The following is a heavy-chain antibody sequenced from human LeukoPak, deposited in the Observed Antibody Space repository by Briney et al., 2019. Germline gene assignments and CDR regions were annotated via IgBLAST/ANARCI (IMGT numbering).Heavy chain of an antibody. D-gene: IGHD1-1*01. CDR3: ARDHSGTQDY. Sequence: GRSLRLSCAASGFTFSNYGMHWVRQAPGKGLEWVAVIWDDGSNENYADSVKGRFTIFRDNRRNTLYIQMNSLRAEDTAVYSCARDHSGTQDYWGQGTLVTVSS. CDR1: GFTFSNYG. CDR2: IWDDGSNE. J-gene: IGHJ4*02. V-gene: IGHV3-33*01.